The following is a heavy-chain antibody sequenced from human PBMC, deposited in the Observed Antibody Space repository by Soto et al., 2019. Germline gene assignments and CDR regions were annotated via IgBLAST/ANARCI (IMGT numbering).Heavy chain of an antibody. CDR2: ISYTGDST. CDR3: AKNRYDSTGYSFDAFDF. V-gene: IGHV3-23*01. D-gene: IGHD3-22*01. CDR1: GFTFSNYA. Sequence: GGSLRLSCVPSGFTFSNYAMTWVRQAPGKGLEWVSAISYTGDSTKYADSVEGRFTISRDNARNTLSLHMNSLRAEDTAVYYCAKNRYDSTGYSFDAFDFWGQGTKVTVSS. J-gene: IGHJ3*01.